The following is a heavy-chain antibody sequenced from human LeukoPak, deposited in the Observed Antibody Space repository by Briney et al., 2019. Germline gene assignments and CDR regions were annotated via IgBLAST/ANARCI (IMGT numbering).Heavy chain of an antibody. D-gene: IGHD3-10*01. Sequence: SETLSLTCTVSGGSISSYYWSWIRQPPGKGLEWIGEINHSGSTNYNPSLKSRVTISVDTSKNQFSLKLSSVTAADTAVYYCARGYGYYGSGSSSGDYFDYWGQGTLVTVSS. CDR2: INHSGST. V-gene: IGHV4-34*01. CDR1: GGSISSYY. J-gene: IGHJ4*02. CDR3: ARGYGYYGSGSSSGDYFDY.